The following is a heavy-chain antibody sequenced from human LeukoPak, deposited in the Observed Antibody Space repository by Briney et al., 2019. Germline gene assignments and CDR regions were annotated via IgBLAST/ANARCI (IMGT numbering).Heavy chain of an antibody. D-gene: IGHD3-10*01. V-gene: IGHV1-18*01. CDR1: GYSFTAYG. Sequence: ASVKVSCKASGYSFTAYGMGWLRQAPGQGLEWMGWISGHTGTAIYAQNLQGRVTLTADTFTSTVYMEMRSLRSDDTAVYYCARGGSGDHQEQLGPPGYYHYVDVWGTGTTVTVSS. CDR3: ARGGSGDHQEQLGPPGYYHYVDV. J-gene: IGHJ6*04. CDR2: ISGHTGTA.